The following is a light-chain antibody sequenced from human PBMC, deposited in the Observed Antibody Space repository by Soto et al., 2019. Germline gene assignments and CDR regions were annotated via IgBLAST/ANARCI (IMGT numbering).Light chain of an antibody. V-gene: IGKV1-9*01. Sequence: DIQLTQSPSFLSASVGDRVTITCRAGQGISSYLAWDQQKPGKAPKLLIYAASTLQSGVPSRFSGSGSGTEFTLTSSSLQPEDFATYYCQQLNSYPPSTFGPGTKVDIK. J-gene: IGKJ3*01. CDR2: AAS. CDR1: QGISSY. CDR3: QQLNSYPPST.